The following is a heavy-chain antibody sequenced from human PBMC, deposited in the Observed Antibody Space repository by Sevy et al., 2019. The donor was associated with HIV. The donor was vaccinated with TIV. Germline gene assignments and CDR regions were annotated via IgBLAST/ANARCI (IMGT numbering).Heavy chain of an antibody. Sequence: GGSLRLSCTASGFTFGDYCMSWVRQAPGKGLEWVAFLKSKVYGGTVDHAASVKGRFIISRDDSKSIAYLQMNDLKTEDTGVYYCTRWKAAQSMFDYWGQGALVTVSS. J-gene: IGHJ4*02. CDR3: TRWKAAQSMFDY. CDR1: GFTFGDYC. D-gene: IGHD6-13*01. V-gene: IGHV3-49*04. CDR2: LKSKVYGGTV.